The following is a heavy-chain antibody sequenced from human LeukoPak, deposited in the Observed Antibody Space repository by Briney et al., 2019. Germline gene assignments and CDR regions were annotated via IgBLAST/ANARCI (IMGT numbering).Heavy chain of an antibody. D-gene: IGHD3-10*01. CDR3: AKVWRITMVRGVGLDY. CDR1: GFTVSSNY. CDR2: IYSGGST. J-gene: IGHJ4*02. V-gene: IGHV3-53*01. Sequence: GGSLRLSCEASGFTVSSNYMSWVRQAPGKGLEWVSVIYSGGSTYYADSVKGRFTISRDNSKNTLYLQMNSLRAEDTAVYYCAKVWRITMVRGVGLDYWGQGTLVTVSS.